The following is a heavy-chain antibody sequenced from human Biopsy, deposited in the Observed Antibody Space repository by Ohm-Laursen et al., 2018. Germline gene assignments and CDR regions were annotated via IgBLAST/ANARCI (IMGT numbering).Heavy chain of an antibody. D-gene: IGHD1/OR15-1a*01. Sequence: PSETLSLTCTVSGDSISSDYWTWIRRPAGKGLEWIGRIYGSGSTNYNPSLRGRVTLSGDTSKNQVSLRLRSVTAADTAVYYCAREGLDWDNRRYKGLDVWGQGATVIVSS. CDR2: IYGSGST. J-gene: IGHJ6*02. CDR1: GDSISSDY. V-gene: IGHV4-4*07. CDR3: AREGLDWDNRRYKGLDV.